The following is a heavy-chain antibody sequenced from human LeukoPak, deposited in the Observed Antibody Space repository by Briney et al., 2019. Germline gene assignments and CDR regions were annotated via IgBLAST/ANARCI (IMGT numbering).Heavy chain of an antibody. CDR3: TREGGEGDYTAFDL. J-gene: IGHJ3*01. CDR1: GFIFSAYI. Sequence: GGSLRLSCAASGFIFSAYIMDWVRQAPGKGLEWIGRIRKKNAGYTTEYAASLKGRFVVSRDDSKDSVFLQMNSLETEDTAVYDCTREGGEGDYTAFDLWGQGTMVTVSS. V-gene: IGHV3-72*01. CDR2: IRKKNAGYTT. D-gene: IGHD3-3*01.